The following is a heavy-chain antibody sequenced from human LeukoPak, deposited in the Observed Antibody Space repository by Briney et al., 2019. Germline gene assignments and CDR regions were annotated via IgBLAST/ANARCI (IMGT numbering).Heavy chain of an antibody. V-gene: IGHV4-34*01. Sequence: PSETLSLTCAVYGGSFSGYYWSWIRQPPGNGLEWIGEINHSGSTNYNPSLKSRVTISVDTSKNQFSLKLSSVTAADTAVYYCASSYYVSSGYVDYWGQGTLVTVSS. CDR1: GGSFSGYY. J-gene: IGHJ4*02. CDR2: INHSGST. D-gene: IGHD3-22*01. CDR3: ASSYYVSSGYVDY.